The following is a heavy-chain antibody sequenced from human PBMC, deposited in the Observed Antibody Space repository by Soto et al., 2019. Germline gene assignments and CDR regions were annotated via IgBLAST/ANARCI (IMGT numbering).Heavy chain of an antibody. V-gene: IGHV3-11*06. J-gene: IGHJ4*02. CDR2: ISSSSGYT. CDR3: ARDRYGYNYGYYHPPDY. D-gene: IGHD5-18*01. CDR1: GFTFSDYY. Sequence: PVRSLRLSCAASGFTFSDYYMSWIRHSPGEGLELVSFISSSSGYTTYADSVMGRFTISRDNAKNSLYLQMNSLRAEDTAVYYCARDRYGYNYGYYHPPDYLGQGTL.